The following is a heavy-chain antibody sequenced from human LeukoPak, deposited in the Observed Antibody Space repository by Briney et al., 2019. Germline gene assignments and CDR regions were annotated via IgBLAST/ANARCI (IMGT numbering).Heavy chain of an antibody. J-gene: IGHJ3*02. D-gene: IGHD2-15*01. CDR1: GGSISSSSYY. Sequence: SETLSLTCTVSGGSISSSSYYWGWIRQPPGKGLEWIGSIYYSGSTHYNTSLKSRVTTSVDTSKNQFSLKLCSVTAADTAAYYCASPRIGAFDIWGQGTMVTVSS. CDR3: ASPRIGAFDI. V-gene: IGHV4-39*01. CDR2: IYYSGST.